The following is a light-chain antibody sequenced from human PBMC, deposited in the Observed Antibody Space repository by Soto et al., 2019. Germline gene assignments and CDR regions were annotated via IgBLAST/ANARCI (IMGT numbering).Light chain of an antibody. J-gene: IGKJ1*01. V-gene: IGKV1-5*03. CDR1: QSVSGW. CDR2: KAS. CDR3: QHYNSSSEA. Sequence: DIQMTQSPSTLSASVGDTVTVTCRSSQSVSGWLAWYQQKPGKAPKLLIYKASTLKSGVPSRFSGSGSGTEFTLTISSLQPDDFATYYCQHYNSSSEAFGQGTKV.